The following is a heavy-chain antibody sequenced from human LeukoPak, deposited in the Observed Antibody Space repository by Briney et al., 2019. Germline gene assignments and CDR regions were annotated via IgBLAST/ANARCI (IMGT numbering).Heavy chain of an antibody. CDR2: MNHSGST. CDR1: GGSFIGNS. CDR3: AREGDYDILTGPGFDS. D-gene: IGHD3-9*01. J-gene: IGHJ4*02. V-gene: IGHV4-34*01. Sequence: SQSLSFTCAVYGGSFIGNSWAWISQPPGKWLGWVGEMNHSGSTNYNPSLKSRVTISVDTSKNQFSLKLTSVTAADTAVYYGAREGDYDILTGPGFDSWGQGTLVTVSS.